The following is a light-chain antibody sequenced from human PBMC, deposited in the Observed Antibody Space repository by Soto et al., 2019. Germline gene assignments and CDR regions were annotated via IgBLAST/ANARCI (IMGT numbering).Light chain of an antibody. Sequence: QSVLTQPPSVSGAPGQRVTISCTGSSSNIGAGYDVHWYQQPPGTAPKLLIYGNSNRPSGVPDRFSGSKSGTSASLAITGLQAEDAADYYCQSYDSSLSGYVFGTGTKVTVL. CDR3: QSYDSSLSGYV. J-gene: IGLJ1*01. CDR1: SSNIGAGYD. CDR2: GNS. V-gene: IGLV1-40*01.